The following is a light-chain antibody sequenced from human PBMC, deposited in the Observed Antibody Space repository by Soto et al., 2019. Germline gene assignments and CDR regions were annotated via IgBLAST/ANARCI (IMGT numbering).Light chain of an antibody. CDR2: AAS. Sequence: DIQMTQSPSSLSASVGDRVTITCRASPSVNNYLTWDQQKPGKAPKLLIYAASSLRSGVPSRFSGSGSGKDLPLTVSSLQPEDFATYYCQHSYSLPPPCGGGTQVEI. J-gene: IGKJ4*01. CDR1: PSVNNY. V-gene: IGKV1-39*01. CDR3: QHSYSLPPP.